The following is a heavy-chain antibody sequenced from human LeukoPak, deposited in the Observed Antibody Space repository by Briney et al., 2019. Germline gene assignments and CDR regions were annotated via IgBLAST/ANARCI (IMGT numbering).Heavy chain of an antibody. V-gene: IGHV3-30*02. D-gene: IGHD3-10*01. CDR2: VRSDGSIK. CDR3: AKDQPMAYLDY. CDR1: GFTFSSYG. Sequence: GGSLRLSCAASGFTFSSYGMHWVRQAPGKGLEWVAFVRSDGSIKYYADSVKGRFTISRDNSENTLYLQMNSLRAEDTAVYYCAKDQPMAYLDYWGQGTLVTVSS. J-gene: IGHJ4*02.